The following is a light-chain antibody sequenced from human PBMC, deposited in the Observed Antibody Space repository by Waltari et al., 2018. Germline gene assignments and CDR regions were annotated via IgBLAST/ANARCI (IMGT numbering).Light chain of an antibody. J-gene: IGKJ2*01. Sequence: EIVLTQSPGTLSLSPGERATLSCRASQSVSSSYLAWYQQKPGQAPRLLIYDASTRATDIPARFSGSGSGTEFTLTISSLQSEDFAVYYCQQYNDWPPMYTFGQGTKLEI. CDR1: QSVSSSY. CDR3: QQYNDWPPMYT. V-gene: IGKV3-15*01. CDR2: DAS.